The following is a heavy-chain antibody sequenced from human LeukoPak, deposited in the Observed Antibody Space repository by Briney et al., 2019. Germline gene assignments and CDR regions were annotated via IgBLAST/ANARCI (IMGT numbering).Heavy chain of an antibody. CDR1: GFSFNNYA. Sequence: GGSLRLSCAASGFSFNNYAMVWVRQTPGKGLEWVSVISAGNDIVYADSVKGRFSISRDSSKNTLYLQMNSLRVEDTAVYYCAKDQEAVAGTGFDYWGQGTLVTVSS. J-gene: IGHJ4*02. CDR2: ISAGNDI. V-gene: IGHV3-23*01. D-gene: IGHD6-19*01. CDR3: AKDQEAVAGTGFDY.